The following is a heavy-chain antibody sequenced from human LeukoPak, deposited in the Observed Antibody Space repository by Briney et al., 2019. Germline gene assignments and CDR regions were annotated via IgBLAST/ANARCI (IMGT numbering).Heavy chain of an antibody. J-gene: IGHJ4*02. CDR2: IWYDGSNK. D-gene: IGHD2-15*01. Sequence: PGRSLRLSCAASGFTFSNYGTHWVRQAPGKGLEWVALIWYDGSNKYYADSVKGRFTISRDNAKNSLYLQMNSLRAEDTAVYYCARDGLGYCSGGSCYGDFDYWGQGTLVTVPS. CDR3: ARDGLGYCSGGSCYGDFDY. V-gene: IGHV3-33*01. CDR1: GFTFSNYG.